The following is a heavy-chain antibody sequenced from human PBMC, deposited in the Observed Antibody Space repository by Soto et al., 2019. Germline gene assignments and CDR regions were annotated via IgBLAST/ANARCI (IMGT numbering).Heavy chain of an antibody. CDR3: ARVSGYDLFELAY. D-gene: IGHD5-12*01. V-gene: IGHV4-59*01. CDR2: IYYSGST. Sequence: PSETLSLTCTVSGGSISSYYWSWIRRPPGKGLEWIGYIYYSGSTNYNPSLKSRVTISVDTSKNQFSLKLSSVTAADTAVYYCARVSGYDLFELAYWGQGTLVTVSS. CDR1: GGSISSYY. J-gene: IGHJ4*02.